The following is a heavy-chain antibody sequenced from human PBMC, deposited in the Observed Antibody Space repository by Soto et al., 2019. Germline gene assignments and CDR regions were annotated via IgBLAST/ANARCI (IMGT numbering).Heavy chain of an antibody. V-gene: IGHV3-23*01. D-gene: IGHD3-3*02. J-gene: IGHJ3*02. CDR3: AKDSINPNGIYDPFDI. CDR1: GFTFSEYA. Sequence: GGSLRLSCAASGFTFSEYAMSWVRQAPGKGLEWVSVVGGDGGSPNYADSVKGRFTVSRDNSKSTLYLQMDSLRAEDTALYHCAKDSINPNGIYDPFDIWGQGTMVTVSS. CDR2: VGGDGGSP.